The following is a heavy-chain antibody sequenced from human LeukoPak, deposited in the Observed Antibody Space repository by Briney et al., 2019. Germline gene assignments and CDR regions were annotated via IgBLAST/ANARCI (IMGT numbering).Heavy chain of an antibody. CDR3: ARQPRGEMATIVGGEGFDY. V-gene: IGHV4-39*01. D-gene: IGHD5-24*01. Sequence: SETLSLTCIVSGDSISSSSSYWSWIRQPPGKGLEWIGEINHSGSTNYNPSLKSRVTISVDTSKNQFSLKLSSVTAADTAVYYCARQPRGEMATIVGGEGFDYWGQGTLVTVSS. J-gene: IGHJ4*02. CDR2: INHSGST. CDR1: GDSISSSSSY.